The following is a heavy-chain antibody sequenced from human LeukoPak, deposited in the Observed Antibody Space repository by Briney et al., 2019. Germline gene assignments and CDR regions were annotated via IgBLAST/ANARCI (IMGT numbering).Heavy chain of an antibody. CDR1: GGSISSGGYY. J-gene: IGHJ2*01. Sequence: SQTLSLTCTVSGGSISSGGYYWSWIRQHPGKGLEWIGYIYYSGSTYYNPSLKSRVTISVDTSKNQFSLKLSSVTAADTAVYYCARDPYDTPCWYFDLWGRGTLVTVSS. V-gene: IGHV4-31*03. CDR3: ARDPYDTPCWYFDL. D-gene: IGHD3-22*01. CDR2: IYYSGST.